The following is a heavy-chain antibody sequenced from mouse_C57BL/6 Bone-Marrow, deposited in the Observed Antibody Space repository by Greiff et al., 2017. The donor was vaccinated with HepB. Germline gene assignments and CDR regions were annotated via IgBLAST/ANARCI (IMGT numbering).Heavy chain of an antibody. CDR3: ANDGYYGGAMDY. CDR1: GYAFSSSW. CDR2: IYPGDGDT. V-gene: IGHV1-82*01. Sequence: VQLQQSGPELVKPGASVKISCKASGYAFSSSWMNWVKQRPGKGLEWIGRIYPGDGDTNYNGKFKGKATLTADKSSSTAYMQLSSLTSEDSAVYFCANDGYYGGAMDYWGQGTSVTVSS. J-gene: IGHJ4*01. D-gene: IGHD2-3*01.